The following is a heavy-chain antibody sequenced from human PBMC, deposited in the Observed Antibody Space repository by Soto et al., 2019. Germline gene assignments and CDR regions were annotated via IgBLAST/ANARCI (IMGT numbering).Heavy chain of an antibody. CDR3: ARDRRQQLVTLDY. D-gene: IGHD6-13*01. Sequence: HPGGSLRLSCAASGFTFSSFAMHWVRQAPGKGLEWVSAISYDGSHKYYADSVKGRFTISRDNSKNTLYLQMNSLRPEDRAVYYCARDRRQQLVTLDYWGQGPLVTVSS. CDR1: GFTFSSFA. J-gene: IGHJ4*02. V-gene: IGHV3-30-3*01. CDR2: ISYDGSHK.